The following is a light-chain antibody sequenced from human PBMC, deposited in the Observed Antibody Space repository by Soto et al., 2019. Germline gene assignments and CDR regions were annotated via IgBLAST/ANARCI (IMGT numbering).Light chain of an antibody. V-gene: IGKV1-5*01. J-gene: IGKJ2*01. Sequence: DIQLTQSPSTLSASLGDRVTITCRASQSISTWLAWYQQKPGKTPSLLIYHASTLETGVPSRFSGRGSGTEFTLTISSLQPDDFATYYCQQYNTYTLYTFGEGTKVEIK. CDR3: QQYNTYTLYT. CDR1: QSISTW. CDR2: HAS.